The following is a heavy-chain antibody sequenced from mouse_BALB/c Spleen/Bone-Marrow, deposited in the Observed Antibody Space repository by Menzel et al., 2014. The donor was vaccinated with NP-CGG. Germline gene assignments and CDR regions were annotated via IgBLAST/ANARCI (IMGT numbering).Heavy chain of an antibody. CDR1: GFTFXSFG. CDR2: ISSGSSTI. Sequence: EVMLVESGGGLVQPGGSRKLSCAASGFTFXSFGMHWVRQAPEKGLEWVAYISSGSSTIYYADTVKGRFTISRDNPKNTLFLQMTSLRSEDTAMYYCARSGIGYYYGSNSYAMDYWGQGTSVTVSS. V-gene: IGHV5-17*02. CDR3: ARSGIGYYYGSNSYAMDY. D-gene: IGHD1-1*01. J-gene: IGHJ4*01.